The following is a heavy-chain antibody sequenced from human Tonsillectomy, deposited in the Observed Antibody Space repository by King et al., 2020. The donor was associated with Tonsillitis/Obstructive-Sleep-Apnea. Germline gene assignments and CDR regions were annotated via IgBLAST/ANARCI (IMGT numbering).Heavy chain of an antibody. CDR3: ARDGKELCRSHYLVY. D-gene: IGHD1-7*01. V-gene: IGHV1-46*01. Sequence: VQLVQSGAEVKKPGASVKVSCKASGYTFTSYYIHWVRQAPGQGLEWMGIINPSGGSTSYAQKFQGRVTMTRDTSTSTVYMELSSLRSEDTAVYYCARDGKELCRSHYLVYWRQATLVTVCS. CDR2: INPSGGST. J-gene: IGHJ4*02. CDR1: GYTFTSYY.